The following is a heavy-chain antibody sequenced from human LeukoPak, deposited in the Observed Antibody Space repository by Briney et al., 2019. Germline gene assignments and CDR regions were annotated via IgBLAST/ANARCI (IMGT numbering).Heavy chain of an antibody. CDR2: IYYSGST. J-gene: IGHJ3*02. CDR1: GGSISSYY. CDR3: AGRFPERHAFDI. Sequence: SETLSLTCTVSGGSISSYYWSWIRQPPGKGLEWIGYIYYSGSTNYNPSLKSRVTISVDTSKNQFSLKLSSVTAADTAVYYCAGRFPERHAFDIWGQGTMVTVSS. V-gene: IGHV4-59*08. D-gene: IGHD1-1*01.